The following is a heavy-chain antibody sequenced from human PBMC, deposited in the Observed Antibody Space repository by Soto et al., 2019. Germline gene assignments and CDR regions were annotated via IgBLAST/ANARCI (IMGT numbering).Heavy chain of an antibody. Sequence: PGGSLRLSCAASGFTFSGYWMHWVRQAPGKGLVWVSRINPDGSDINYADSVKGRFAISRDNAKNTLYLQMSSLRPEDTAVYYCTRGGGGLDVWGLGTTVTVSS. V-gene: IGHV3-74*01. CDR1: GFTFSGYW. J-gene: IGHJ6*02. D-gene: IGHD3-16*01. CDR3: TRGGGGLDV. CDR2: INPDGSDI.